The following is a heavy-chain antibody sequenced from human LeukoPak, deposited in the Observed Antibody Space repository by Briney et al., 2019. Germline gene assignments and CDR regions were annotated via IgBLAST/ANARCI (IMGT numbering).Heavy chain of an antibody. CDR3: ARDPSPTYYDFWSGYYEGFDY. CDR1: GYTLTELS. CDR2: FDPEDGET. J-gene: IGHJ4*02. D-gene: IGHD3-3*01. Sequence: ASVKVSCKVSGYTLTELSMHWVRQAPGKGLEWMGGFDPEDGETIYAQKFQGRVTMTEDTSTDTAYMELSSLRSEDTAVYYCARDPSPTYYDFWSGYYEGFDYWGQGTLVTVSS. V-gene: IGHV1-24*01.